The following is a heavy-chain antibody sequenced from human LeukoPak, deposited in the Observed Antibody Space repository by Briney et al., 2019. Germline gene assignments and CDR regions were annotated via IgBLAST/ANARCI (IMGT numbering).Heavy chain of an antibody. D-gene: IGHD4-11*01. CDR3: ASSVSTVTNQAEYYFDY. CDR2: INPNSGGT. V-gene: IGHV1-2*02. Sequence: GASVKVSCKASGYTFTGYYMHWVRRAPGQGLEWMGWINPNSGGTNYAQKFQGRVTMTRDTSISTAYMELSRLRSDDTAVYYCASSVSTVTNQAEYYFDYWGQGTLVTVSS. CDR1: GYTFTGYY. J-gene: IGHJ4*02.